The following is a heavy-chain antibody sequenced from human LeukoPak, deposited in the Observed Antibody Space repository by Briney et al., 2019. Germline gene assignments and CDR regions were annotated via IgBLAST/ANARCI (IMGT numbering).Heavy chain of an antibody. CDR2: IYYSGST. V-gene: IGHV4-39*01. J-gene: IGHJ5*02. CDR3: ARRIAAAGGDWFDP. D-gene: IGHD6-13*01. Sequence: SEILSLTCTVSGGSISSSSYYWGWIRQPPGKGLEWIGSIYYSGSTYYNPSLKSRVTISVDTSKNQFSLKLSSVTAADTAVYYCARRIAAAGGDWFDPWGQGTLVTVSS. CDR1: GGSISSSSYY.